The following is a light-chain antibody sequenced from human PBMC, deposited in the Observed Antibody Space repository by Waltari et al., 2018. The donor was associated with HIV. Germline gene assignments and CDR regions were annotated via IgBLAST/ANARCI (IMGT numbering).Light chain of an antibody. J-gene: IGLJ2*01. CDR3: SSYTSSSTLV. CDR2: DVS. CDR1: SSDVGGYTF. V-gene: IGLV2-14*03. Sequence: QSALTQPASASGSPGQSITISCPGTSSDVGGYTFVSWYQQHPGKAPKLMIYDVSNRPSGVSNRFSGSKSGNTASLTISGLQAEDEADYYCSSYTSSSTLVFGGGTKLTVL.